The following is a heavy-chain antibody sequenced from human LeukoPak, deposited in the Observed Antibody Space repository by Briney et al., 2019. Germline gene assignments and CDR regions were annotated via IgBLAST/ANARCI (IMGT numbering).Heavy chain of an antibody. J-gene: IGHJ4*02. D-gene: IGHD3-9*01. V-gene: IGHV4-34*01. CDR1: GGSFSGYY. Sequence: SETLSLTCAVYGGSFSGYYWSWIRQPPGKGLEWIGEINHSGSTNYNPSLKSRVTISVDTSKNQFSLKLSSVTAADTAVYYCARLGKYDIPWFDYWGQGTLVTVSS. CDR2: INHSGST. CDR3: ARLGKYDIPWFDY.